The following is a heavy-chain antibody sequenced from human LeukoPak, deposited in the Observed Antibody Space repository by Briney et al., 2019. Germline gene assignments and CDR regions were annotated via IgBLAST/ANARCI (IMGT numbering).Heavy chain of an antibody. D-gene: IGHD6-13*01. V-gene: IGHV3-33*06. CDR2: IWYDGSNK. CDR3: AKGAHLTFAAAGLIDY. CDR1: GFTFSSYG. J-gene: IGHJ4*02. Sequence: GGSLRLSCAASGFTFSSYGMHWVRQAPGKGLEWVAVIWYDGSNKYYADSVKGRFTISRDNSKNTLYLQMNSLRAEDTAVYYCAKGAHLTFAAAGLIDYWGQGTLVTVSS.